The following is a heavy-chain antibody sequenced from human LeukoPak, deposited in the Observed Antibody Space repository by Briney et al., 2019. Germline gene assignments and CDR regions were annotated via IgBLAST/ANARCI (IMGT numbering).Heavy chain of an antibody. V-gene: IGHV6-1*01. J-gene: IGHJ6*03. CDR3: ARAFSGDPFYDSSGYFLNYYSYMDV. D-gene: IGHD3-22*01. CDR1: GDSVSSNSAG. Sequence: SQTLPLTCAISGDSVSSNSAGWNWIRQSPSRGLEWLVRTYYRSKLYNDYAVSVKNRITINPDTSKHQFSLQLNSVTPEDTAVYYCARAFSGDPFYDSSGYFLNYYSYMDVWGKGTTVTVSS. CDR2: TYYRSKLYN.